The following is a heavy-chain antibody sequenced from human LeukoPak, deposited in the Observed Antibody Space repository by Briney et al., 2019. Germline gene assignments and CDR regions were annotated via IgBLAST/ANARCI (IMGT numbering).Heavy chain of an antibody. D-gene: IGHD6-19*01. CDR1: GFTFDDYA. CDR2: ISWNSGSI. V-gene: IGHV3-9*03. J-gene: IGHJ4*02. CDR3: AKSKGYSSGWPGPFDY. Sequence: GGSLRLSCAGSGFTFDDYAMHWVRQAPGKGLEWVSGISWNSGSIGYADSVKGRFTISRDNAKNSLYLQMNSLRAEDMALYYCAKSKGYSSGWPGPFDYWGQGTLVTVSS.